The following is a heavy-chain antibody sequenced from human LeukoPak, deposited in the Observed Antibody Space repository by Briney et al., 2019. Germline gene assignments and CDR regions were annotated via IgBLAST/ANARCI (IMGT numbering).Heavy chain of an antibody. CDR3: AKAGPILRFLEWLLDY. CDR2: ISYDGSNK. CDR1: GFTFSSYG. V-gene: IGHV3-30*18. Sequence: PGRSLRLSCAASGFTFSSYGMHWVRQAPGKGLEWVAFISYDGSNKYYADSVKGRFTISRDNSKNTLYLQMNSLRAEDTAVYYCAKAGPILRFLEWLLDYWGQGTLVTVSS. J-gene: IGHJ4*02. D-gene: IGHD3-3*01.